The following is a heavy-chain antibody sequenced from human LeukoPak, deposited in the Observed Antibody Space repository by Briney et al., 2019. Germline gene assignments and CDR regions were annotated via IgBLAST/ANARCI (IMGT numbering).Heavy chain of an antibody. CDR2: IYYSGST. CDR3: ARHLRPGVAGFDY. D-gene: IGHD6-19*01. V-gene: IGHV4-59*08. CDR1: GGSISSYY. J-gene: IGHJ4*02. Sequence: PSETLSLTCTVSGGSISSYYWSWIRQPPGKGLEWIGYIYYSGSTNYNPSLKSRVTISVDTSKNQFSLKLSSVTAADTAVYYCARHLRPGVAGFDYWGQGALVTVSS.